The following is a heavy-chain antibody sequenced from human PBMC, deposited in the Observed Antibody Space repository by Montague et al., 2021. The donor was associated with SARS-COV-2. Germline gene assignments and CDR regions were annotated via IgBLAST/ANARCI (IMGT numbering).Heavy chain of an antibody. Sequence: VKPTQTLTLTCTFSGFSLSTSGVGVGWIRQPPGKALEWLALIYWDDDKRYSPSLKSRLTITKDTSKNQVVLTMTNMDPVDTATYYCAHRPLFDLKGQFDYWGQGTLVTVPS. V-gene: IGHV2-5*02. CDR1: GFSLSTSGVG. CDR3: AHRPLFDLKGQFDY. CDR2: IYWDDDK. D-gene: IGHD3-9*01. J-gene: IGHJ4*02.